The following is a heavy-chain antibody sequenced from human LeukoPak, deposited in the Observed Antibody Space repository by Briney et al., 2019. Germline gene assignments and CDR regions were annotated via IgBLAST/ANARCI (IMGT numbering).Heavy chain of an antibody. Sequence: GGSLRLSCVGSGLTLSSDWMHWVRQAPGKGPVWVSRISTDGDSTVYADSVKGRFTISKDNAKNTLYLQMNSLRLEDTATYYCARTRGNAFDIWGQGTMVTVSS. D-gene: IGHD3-16*01. CDR1: GLTLSSDW. CDR3: ARTRGNAFDI. V-gene: IGHV3-74*01. J-gene: IGHJ3*02. CDR2: ISTDGDST.